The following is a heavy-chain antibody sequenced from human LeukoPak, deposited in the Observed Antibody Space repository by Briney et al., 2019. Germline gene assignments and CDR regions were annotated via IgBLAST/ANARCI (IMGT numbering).Heavy chain of an antibody. CDR2: INPNSGGT. CDR1: GYTFTGYY. D-gene: IGHD3-22*01. Sequence: ASVKVSCKASGYTFTGYYMHWVRQAPGQGLEWMGWINPNSGGTNYAQKFQGRVTMTRDMSTSTVYMELSSLRSEDTAVYYCARDSVTMNFDYWGQGTLVTVSS. V-gene: IGHV1-2*02. CDR3: ARDSVTMNFDY. J-gene: IGHJ4*02.